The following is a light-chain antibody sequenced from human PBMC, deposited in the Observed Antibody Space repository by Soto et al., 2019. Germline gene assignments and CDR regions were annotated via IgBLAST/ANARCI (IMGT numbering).Light chain of an antibody. Sequence: DIVMTQSPDSLAVSLGERATINCKSSQSVLYSSNNKNYLAWYQQKAGQPPKLLIYWASNRESGVPDRFSGSGSGTDFTLTISSLQAEDVAVYYCQQCYSIPPTFGQGTKLEI. J-gene: IGKJ2*01. CDR3: QQCYSIPPT. V-gene: IGKV4-1*01. CDR2: WAS. CDR1: QSVLYSSNNKNY.